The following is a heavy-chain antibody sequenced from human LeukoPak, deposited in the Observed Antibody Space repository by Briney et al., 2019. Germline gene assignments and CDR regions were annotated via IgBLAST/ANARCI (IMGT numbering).Heavy chain of an antibody. CDR2: ISVNGGAM. V-gene: IGHV3-48*03. CDR1: GFTFSGYE. Sequence: PGGSLRLSCTASGFTFSGYEMTWVRQAPGKGLEWMSYISVNGGAMHYADSVRSRFTTSRDDAKNSLYLHMNSLRVEDTAIYYCARKTDRLGAVGRDRYFDLWGRGTLITVSS. J-gene: IGHJ2*01. D-gene: IGHD6-13*01. CDR3: ARKTDRLGAVGRDRYFDL.